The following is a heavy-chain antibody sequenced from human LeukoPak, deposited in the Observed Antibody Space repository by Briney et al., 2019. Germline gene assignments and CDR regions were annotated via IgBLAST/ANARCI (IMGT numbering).Heavy chain of an antibody. D-gene: IGHD2-2*01. V-gene: IGHV4-59*01. CDR2: IHYSGSN. CDR3: ARWYCSSNTCYHMDV. Sequence: SETLSLTCTVSGGSISSYYWSWMRQPPGKGLEWIGYIHYSGSNTYNPSLKSRVTMSVDTSNNQVSLKLSSVTAADTAVYYCARWYCSSNTCYHMDVWGKGTTVTVSS. J-gene: IGHJ6*03. CDR1: GGSISSYY.